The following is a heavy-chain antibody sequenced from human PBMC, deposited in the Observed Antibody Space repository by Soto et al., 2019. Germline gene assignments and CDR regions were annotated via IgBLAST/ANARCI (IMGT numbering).Heavy chain of an antibody. V-gene: IGHV3-53*01. CDR2: VYDTDGI. CDR3: ATWRLREHAYDI. J-gene: IGHJ3*02. CDR1: GLTVTGKKY. D-gene: IGHD4-17*01. Sequence: DVQLVAAGGGLIQPGGSLRLSCEASGLTVTGKKYVAWVRQAPGKGLEWVSGVYDTDGIYYADSVKGRFTSSRDNSKTIVYLEMNSLTPDDKAVYYCATWRLREHAYDIWGLGTTVTVSS.